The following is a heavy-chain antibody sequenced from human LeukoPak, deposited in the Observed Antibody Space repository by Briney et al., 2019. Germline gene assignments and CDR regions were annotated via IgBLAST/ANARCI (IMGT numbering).Heavy chain of an antibody. CDR3: ASAPGGEERGKNFPPPLFDM. V-gene: IGHV4-34*01. CDR1: GGSFSGYY. Sequence: SETLSLTCAVYGGSFSGYYWSWIRQPPGKGLEWIGEINHSGSTNYNPSLKSRVTISVDTSKNQFSLKLSSVTAADTAVYYCASAPGGEERGKNFPPPLFDMWAKGTMAPVS. D-gene: IGHD3-16*01. J-gene: IGHJ3*02. CDR2: INHSGST.